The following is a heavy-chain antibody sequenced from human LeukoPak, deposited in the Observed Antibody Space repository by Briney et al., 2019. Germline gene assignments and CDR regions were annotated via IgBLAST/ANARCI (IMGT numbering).Heavy chain of an antibody. CDR2: INHSGST. D-gene: IGHD4-11*01. CDR3: ARGRYSSYAVRYYYYMDV. J-gene: IGHJ6*03. CDR1: GGSFSGYY. V-gene: IGHV4-34*01. Sequence: PSETLSLTCAVYGGSFSGYYWSWIRQPPGKGLEWIGEINHSGSTNYNPSLKSRVTISVDTSKNQFSLKLSSVTAADTAVYYCARGRYSSYAVRYYYYMDVWGKGTTVTVSS.